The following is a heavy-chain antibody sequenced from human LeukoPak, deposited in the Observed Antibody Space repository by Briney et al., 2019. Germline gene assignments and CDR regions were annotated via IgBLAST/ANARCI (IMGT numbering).Heavy chain of an antibody. D-gene: IGHD2-15*01. J-gene: IGHJ3*02. CDR3: ARELYCSGGSCHSRDAFDI. V-gene: IGHV3-53*01. CDR2: SHTDDTT. Sequence: GGSLRLSCAASGFTVISNYMSWVRQAPGKGLEWVSISHTDDTTYYADSVKGRFTISRDNSKNTLYFQMNSLRAEDTAVYFCARELYCSGGSCHSRDAFDIWGQGTMVTVSS. CDR1: GFTVISNY.